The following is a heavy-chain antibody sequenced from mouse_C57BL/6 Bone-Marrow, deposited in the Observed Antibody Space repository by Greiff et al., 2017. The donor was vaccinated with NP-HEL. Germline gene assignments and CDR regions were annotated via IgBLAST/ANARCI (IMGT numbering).Heavy chain of an antibody. D-gene: IGHD2-2*01. V-gene: IGHV1-9*01. CDR1: GYTFTGYW. CDR3: ARPRRLGIGFFFAY. J-gene: IGHJ3*01. CDR2: ILPGSGST. Sequence: QVQLQQPGAELMKPGASVKLSCKATGYTFTGYWIEWVKQRPGHGLEWIGEILPGSGSTNYNEKFKGKATFTADTSSNTAYMQLSSLTTEDSAIYYCARPRRLGIGFFFAYWGQGTLVTVSA.